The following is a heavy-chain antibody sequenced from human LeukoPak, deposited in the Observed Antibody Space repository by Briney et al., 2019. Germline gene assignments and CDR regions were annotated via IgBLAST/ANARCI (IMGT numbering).Heavy chain of an antibody. D-gene: IGHD1-26*01. CDR3: AKPTRGSGSFLIDF. CDR2: ITTATSSYI. V-gene: IGHV3-21*01. Sequence: GGSLRLSCAASGFTFSSHDMNWVRQAPGKGLEWVSSITTATSSYIYYADSVKGRFTISRDNSKNTLYLQMNSLRAEDTAVYYCAKPTRGSGSFLIDFWGQGTLVTVSS. J-gene: IGHJ4*02. CDR1: GFTFSSHD.